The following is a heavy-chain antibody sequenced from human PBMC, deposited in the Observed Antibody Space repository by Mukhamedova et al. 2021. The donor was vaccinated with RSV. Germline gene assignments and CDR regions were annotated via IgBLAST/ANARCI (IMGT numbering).Heavy chain of an antibody. CDR2: ISAYNGNT. D-gene: IGHD5-18*01. Sequence: GWISAYNGNTNHAQKHQGRVTLTTDTSTSTAYLELRSLRSDDTAVYYCARGKGYSYGYVGDYWGQGTLVTVSS. J-gene: IGHJ4*02. CDR3: ARGKGYSYGYVGDY. V-gene: IGHV1-18*01.